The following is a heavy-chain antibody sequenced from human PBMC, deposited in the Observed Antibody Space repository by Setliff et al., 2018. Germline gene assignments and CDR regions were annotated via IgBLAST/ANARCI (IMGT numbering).Heavy chain of an antibody. CDR1: GFTFSSYA. CDR2: ISSTSGTI. D-gene: IGHD1-1*01. Sequence: GGSLRLSCAASGFTFSSYAMTWVRQAPGKGLECVSGISSTSGTIYYADSVKGRFTISRDNAKNSLYLQMSSLSAEDTAMYYCARGHTIGALLRHFDCWGQGTLVTVSS. V-gene: IGHV3-48*01. J-gene: IGHJ4*02. CDR3: ARGHTIGALLRHFDC.